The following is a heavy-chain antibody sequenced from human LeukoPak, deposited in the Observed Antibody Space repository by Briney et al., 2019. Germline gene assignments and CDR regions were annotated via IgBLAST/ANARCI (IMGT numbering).Heavy chain of an antibody. D-gene: IGHD2-2*01. V-gene: IGHV3-7*04. J-gene: IGHJ4*02. Sequence: GGSLRLSCVASGFTFSTYWMSWVRQAPGKGLEWLANIKQDGNEKYYVDSVKGRFTISRDNAKNSLYLQMNSLRAEDTAVYYCARARYCSSSSCQYFDYWGQGTLVTVSS. CDR1: GFTFSTYW. CDR3: ARARYCSSSSCQYFDY. CDR2: IKQDGNEK.